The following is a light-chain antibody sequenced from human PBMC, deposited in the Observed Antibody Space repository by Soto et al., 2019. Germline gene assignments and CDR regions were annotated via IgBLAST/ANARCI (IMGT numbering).Light chain of an antibody. V-gene: IGKV3-20*01. CDR3: QQYGSSGT. J-gene: IGKJ1*01. Sequence: EIVMTQSPATLSVSPGERATLSCRASESVTSNLAWYLQKPGQAPRLLLYGASTRATGIPDRFSGGGSGTDFTLTISRLEPEDFAVYYCQQYGSSGTFGQGTKVDIK. CDR1: ESVTSN. CDR2: GAS.